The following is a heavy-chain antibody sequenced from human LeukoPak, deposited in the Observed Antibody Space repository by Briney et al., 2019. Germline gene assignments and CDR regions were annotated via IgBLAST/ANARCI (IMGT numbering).Heavy chain of an antibody. CDR3: ATCGGDCYFDY. CDR1: GGTFSSYA. Sequence: SVKVSCKASGGTFSSYAISWVRQAPGQGLEWMGGIIPIFGTENYAQKFQGRVTITTDESTSTAYMELSSLRSEDTAVYYCATCGGDCYFDYWGQGTLVTVSS. CDR2: IIPIFGTE. J-gene: IGHJ4*02. D-gene: IGHD2-21*02. V-gene: IGHV1-69*05.